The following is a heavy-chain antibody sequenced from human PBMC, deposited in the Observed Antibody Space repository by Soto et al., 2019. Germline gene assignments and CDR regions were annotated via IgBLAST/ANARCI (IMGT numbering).Heavy chain of an antibody. D-gene: IGHD4-17*01. CDR2: IYYSGST. J-gene: IGHJ5*02. CDR1: GGSISSGGYY. Sequence: QVQLQESGPGLVKPSQTLSLTCTVSGGSISSGGYYWSCIRQHPGKGLEWSGYIYYSGSTYYNPSLNNRVTISVDTSKNKFCLKLSSVTAADTAVYYCARGGAYYGDFWNNWFDPWGQGTLITVSS. CDR3: ARGGAYYGDFWNNWFDP. V-gene: IGHV4-31*03.